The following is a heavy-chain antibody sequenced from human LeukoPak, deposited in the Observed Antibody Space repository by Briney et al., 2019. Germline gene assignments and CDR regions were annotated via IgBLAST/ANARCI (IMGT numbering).Heavy chain of an antibody. J-gene: IGHJ6*04. D-gene: IGHD1-1*01. V-gene: IGHV1-69*06. CDR2: IIPIFGTA. CDR1: GGTFSSYA. CDR3: ASVGRGTAGLGMDV. Sequence: GSSVTVSCTASGGTFSSYAISWVRQAPGQGLEWMGGIIPIFGTANYAQKFQGRVTITADKSTSTAYMELSSLRSEDTAVYYCASVGRGTAGLGMDVWGKGTTVTVSP.